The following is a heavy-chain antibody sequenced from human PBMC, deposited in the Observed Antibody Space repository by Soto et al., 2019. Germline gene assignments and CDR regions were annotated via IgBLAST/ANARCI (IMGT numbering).Heavy chain of an antibody. Sequence: EVQLVQSGGGLVQPGESLTLSCAASGFTFSVSAIHWVRQVSGKGLEWVGRIRGKANNYATVYAASVKGRFTFSRDDSENAAYLQMNSLTTEDTAVYYCTSWIAYGMDVWGQGTMVTVSS. J-gene: IGHJ6*02. CDR1: GFTFSVSA. V-gene: IGHV3-73*02. D-gene: IGHD2-2*03. CDR2: IRGKANNYAT. CDR3: TSWIAYGMDV.